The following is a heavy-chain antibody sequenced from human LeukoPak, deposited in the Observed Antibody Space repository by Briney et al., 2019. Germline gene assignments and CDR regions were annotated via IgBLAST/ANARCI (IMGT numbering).Heavy chain of an antibody. CDR2: IIPILGIA. V-gene: IGHV1-69*04. D-gene: IGHD3-10*01. J-gene: IGHJ4*02. Sequence: SCAASGFTFSSYAMSWVRQAPGQGLEWMGRIIPILGIANYAQKFQGRVTITADKSTSTAYMELSSLRSEDTAVYYCARDRGGYREYYFDYWGQGTLVTVSS. CDR1: GFTFSSYA. CDR3: ARDRGGYREYYFDY.